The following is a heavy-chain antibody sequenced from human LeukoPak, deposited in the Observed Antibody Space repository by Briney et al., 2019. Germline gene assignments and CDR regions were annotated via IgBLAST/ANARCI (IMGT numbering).Heavy chain of an antibody. CDR2: IYYSGST. J-gene: IGHJ4*02. Sequence: GWIRQPPGKGLEWIGSIYYSGSTYYNPSLKSRVTISVNTSKNQFSLKLSSVTAADTAVYYCARGSRTYGHPPNYWGQGTLVTVSS. V-gene: IGHV4-39*07. D-gene: IGHD4-17*01. CDR3: ARGSRTYGHPPNY.